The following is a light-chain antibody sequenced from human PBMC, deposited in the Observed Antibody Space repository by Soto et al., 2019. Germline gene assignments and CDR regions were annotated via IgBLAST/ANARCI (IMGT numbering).Light chain of an antibody. Sequence: EIVLTQSPGTLSLSPGERATLSCRASQNVRTFVDWYQQKPGQAPRLLIHGASNRATGIPARFSGSGSGTDFTLTISNLEPEDFAVYYCQQHSHWPPWTVGQGTKVDSK. CDR2: GAS. CDR1: QNVRTF. V-gene: IGKV3-11*01. J-gene: IGKJ1*01. CDR3: QQHSHWPPWT.